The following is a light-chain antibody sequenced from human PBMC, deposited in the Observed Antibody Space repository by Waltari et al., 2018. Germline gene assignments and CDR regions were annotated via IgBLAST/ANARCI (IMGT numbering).Light chain of an antibody. CDR2: KAN. CDR3: ALYMGSGIWV. J-gene: IGLJ3*02. Sequence: QTVVTQEPSLSVSPGGTVTLTFALSSGSLSTTSYATWYQQTPGQAQRTLVYKANARSSGVPDRFSGSILGNTAALTITGAQADDESDYYCALYMGSGIWVFGGGTRLTVL. V-gene: IGLV8-61*01. CDR1: SGSLSTTSY.